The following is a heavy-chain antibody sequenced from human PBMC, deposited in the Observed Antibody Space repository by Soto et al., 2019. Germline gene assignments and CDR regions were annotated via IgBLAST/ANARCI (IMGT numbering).Heavy chain of an antibody. CDR1: GYTFTSYY. J-gene: IGHJ4*02. CDR2: INPTGGST. V-gene: IGHV1-46*01. D-gene: IGHD1-26*01. CDR3: ARGGGSYYPRVDY. Sequence: ASVKVSCKASGYTFTSYYMHWVGQAPVQGLEWMGIINPTGGSTSYAQKFQGRVTMTRDTSTSTVYMQLSSLRSEDTAVYYCARGGGSYYPRVDYWGQGTLVTVSS.